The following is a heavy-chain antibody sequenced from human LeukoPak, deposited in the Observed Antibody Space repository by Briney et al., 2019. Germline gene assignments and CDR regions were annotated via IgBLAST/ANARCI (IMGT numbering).Heavy chain of an antibody. V-gene: IGHV4-39*07. D-gene: IGHD6-19*01. CDR1: SGSISSSSYY. CDR2: IYYSGST. Sequence: SETLSLTCTVSSGSISSSSYYWGWIRQPPGKGLEWIGSIYYSGSTYYNPSLKSRVTISVDTSKNQFSLKLSSVTAADTAVYYCARVQSGGTYFHYYYMDVWGKGTTVTVSS. CDR3: ARVQSGGTYFHYYYMDV. J-gene: IGHJ6*03.